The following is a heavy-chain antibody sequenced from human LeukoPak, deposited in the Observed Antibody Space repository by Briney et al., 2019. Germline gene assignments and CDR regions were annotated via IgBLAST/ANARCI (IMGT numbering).Heavy chain of an antibody. CDR1: GYTFTNYD. CDR3: ASVLYCGADCYSGRYFFDY. V-gene: IGHV1-46*01. CDR2: INPSGDGT. J-gene: IGHJ4*02. Sequence: ASVKVSCKASGYTFTNYDMHWVRQAPGQGLEWMGIINPSGDGTSYAQKFQGRVTMTRDTSTSTVYMELSSLRSEDTAVYYCASVLYCGADCYSGRYFFDYWGQGTLVTVSS. D-gene: IGHD2-21*02.